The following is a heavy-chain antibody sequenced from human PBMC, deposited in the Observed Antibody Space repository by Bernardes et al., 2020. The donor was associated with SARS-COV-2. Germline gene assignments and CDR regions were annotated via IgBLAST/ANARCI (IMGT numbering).Heavy chain of an antibody. V-gene: IGHV3-7*01. CDR2: IKEDGSVK. CDR3: ARIGYSSSSIDY. J-gene: IGHJ4*02. D-gene: IGHD2-2*01. Sequence: GGSLRLSCVASGFTFNHYWMVWVRQAPGKGLEWVANIKEDGSVKYYVVSVKGRFTISRDNAKNSLYLQLNSLTAEDTAVYFCARIGYSSSSIDYWGQGTLAIVSS. CDR1: GFTFNHYW.